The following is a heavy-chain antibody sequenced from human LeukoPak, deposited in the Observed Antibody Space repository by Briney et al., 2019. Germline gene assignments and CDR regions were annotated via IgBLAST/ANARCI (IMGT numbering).Heavy chain of an antibody. D-gene: IGHD5-24*01. CDR1: GFTLSSCA. CDR3: ARKLLQYDRDGPSFDY. Sequence: GGSLRLSCAASGFTLSSCAMSWVRQAPGKGLGWVSAISGDSGVTYYIDSVKGRFTISRDNSKYTLYLQVSSLRAEDTAVYYCARKLLQYDRDGPSFDYWGQGTLVTVSS. V-gene: IGHV3-23*01. CDR2: ISGDSGVT. J-gene: IGHJ4*02.